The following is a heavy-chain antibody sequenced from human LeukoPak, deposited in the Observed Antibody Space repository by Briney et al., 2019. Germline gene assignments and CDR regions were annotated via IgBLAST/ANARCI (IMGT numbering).Heavy chain of an antibody. J-gene: IGHJ4*02. V-gene: IGHV3-30*02. CDR1: GFTFSSYG. D-gene: IGHD3-3*01. CDR2: IRYDGSNK. Sequence: GGSLRLSCAASGFTFSSYGMHWVRQAPGKGLEWVAFIRYDGSNKYYADSVKGRFTISRDNSKNTLYLQMNSLRAEDTAVYYCARVGHYDFWSGYYHTALRFDYWGQGTLVTVSS. CDR3: ARVGHYDFWSGYYHTALRFDY.